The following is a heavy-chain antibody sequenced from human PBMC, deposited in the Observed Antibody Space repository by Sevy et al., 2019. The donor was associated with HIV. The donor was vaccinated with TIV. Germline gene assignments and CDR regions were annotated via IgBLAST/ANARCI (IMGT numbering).Heavy chain of an antibody. D-gene: IGHD6-19*01. V-gene: IGHV3-48*03. CDR1: GFTFSIYE. CDR2: ITLSGSSM. J-gene: IGHJ4*02. Sequence: GESLKISCAASGFTFSIYEMNWVRQAPGKGLEWISYITLSGSSMYYADSVKGRFTISRDNAKNSLYLQMNSLRAEDTAVYYCARDRQGITVAGTAIDYWGQGTLVTVSS. CDR3: ARDRQGITVAGTAIDY.